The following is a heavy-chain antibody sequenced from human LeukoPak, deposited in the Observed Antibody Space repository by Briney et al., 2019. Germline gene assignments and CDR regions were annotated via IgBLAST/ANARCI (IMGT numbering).Heavy chain of an antibody. Sequence: PGGSLKLSCAASGFTFTKYWMHWVRQVPRKGLMWVSRINNEGNDTNYADSVKGRFTISRDNAKNTLYLQMNSLRAEDTAVYYCARGIYGNFDYWGQGSLVTVSS. J-gene: IGHJ4*02. CDR2: INNEGNDT. D-gene: IGHD3-10*01. CDR1: GFTFTKYW. V-gene: IGHV3-74*01. CDR3: ARGIYGNFDY.